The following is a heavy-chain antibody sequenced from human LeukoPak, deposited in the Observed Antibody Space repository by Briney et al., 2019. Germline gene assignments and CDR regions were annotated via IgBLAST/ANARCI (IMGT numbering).Heavy chain of an antibody. CDR3: AGSAGTWGPYFFCY. J-gene: IGHJ4*02. Sequence: GGSLRLSCAASGFTFNTYSMNWVRQAPGKGLEWVSSISGLSTYIYYPDSMKGRFTISRDNAKNSLFLQVSSLRAEDTAVYFWAGSAGTWGPYFFCYWGPGSLVTVSS. CDR2: ISGLSTYI. V-gene: IGHV3-21*04. CDR1: GFTFNTYS. D-gene: IGHD3-16*01.